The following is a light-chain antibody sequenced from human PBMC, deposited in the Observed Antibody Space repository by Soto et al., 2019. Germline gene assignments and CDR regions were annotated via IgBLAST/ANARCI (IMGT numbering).Light chain of an antibody. Sequence: QSALTQPASVSGSPGQSITISCTGTRSDVGAYNYVSWYQQHPGKAPKLMIYDVTYRPSGVSNRFSGSKSGNTASLTISGLQADDEADYYCSSYTSSSLDVFGTGTKVTVL. CDR2: DVT. CDR1: RSDVGAYNY. V-gene: IGLV2-14*03. J-gene: IGLJ1*01. CDR3: SSYTSSSLDV.